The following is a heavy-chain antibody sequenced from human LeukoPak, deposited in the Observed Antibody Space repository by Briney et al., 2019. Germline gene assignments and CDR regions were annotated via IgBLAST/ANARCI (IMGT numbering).Heavy chain of an antibody. J-gene: IGHJ6*03. CDR2: INHSGST. V-gene: IGHV4-34*01. CDR1: GGSFSGYY. Sequence: KPSETLSLTCAVYGGSFSGYYWSWIRQPPGKGLEWIGEINHSGSTNYNPSLKSRVTISVDTSKNQFSLKLSSATAADTAVYYCARVRAGTYYYYYMDVWGKGTTVTVSS. CDR3: ARVRAGTYYYYYMDV. D-gene: IGHD6-19*01.